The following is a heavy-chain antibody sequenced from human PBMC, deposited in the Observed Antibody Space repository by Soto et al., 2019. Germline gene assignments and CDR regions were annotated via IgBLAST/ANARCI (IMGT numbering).Heavy chain of an antibody. D-gene: IGHD3-10*01. Sequence: GGSLRLSCAASGFTFSSYAMSWVRQAPGKGLEWVSAISGSGGSTYYADSVKGRFTISRDNSKNTLYLQMNSLRAEDTAVYYCAKDGSPPDGSGSYVRLFYYVDYYGMDVWGQGTTVTVSS. V-gene: IGHV3-23*01. CDR3: AKDGSPPDGSGSYVRLFYYVDYYGMDV. J-gene: IGHJ6*02. CDR2: ISGSGGST. CDR1: GFTFSSYA.